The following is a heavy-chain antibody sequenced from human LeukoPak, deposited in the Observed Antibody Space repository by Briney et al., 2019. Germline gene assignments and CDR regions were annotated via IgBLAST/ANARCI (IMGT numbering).Heavy chain of an antibody. J-gene: IGHJ3*02. CDR3: ARVLYDSSGYYYSGAFDI. CDR1: GYTFTSYG. CDR2: ISAYNGNT. Sequence: ASVKVSCKASGYTFTSYGISWVRQAPGQGLEWMGWISAYNGNTNYAQKLQGRVTMTTDTSTSTAYMELRSLRSDDTAVYYCARVLYDSSGYYYSGAFDIWGQGTMVTVSS. D-gene: IGHD3-22*01. V-gene: IGHV1-18*01.